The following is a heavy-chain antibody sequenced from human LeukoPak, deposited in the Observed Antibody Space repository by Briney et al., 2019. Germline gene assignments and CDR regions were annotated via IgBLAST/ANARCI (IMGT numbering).Heavy chain of an antibody. CDR2: IYYSGST. J-gene: IGHJ4*02. CDR3: ARVSSGFVVAATGWFDY. Sequence: SETLSLTCTVSGGSISSYYWSWIRQPPGKGLEWIGYIYYSGSTNYNPSLKSRVTISVDTPKNQFSLKLSSVTAADTAVYYCARVSSGFVVAATGWFDYWGQGTLVTVSS. V-gene: IGHV4-59*01. CDR1: GGSISSYY. D-gene: IGHD2-15*01.